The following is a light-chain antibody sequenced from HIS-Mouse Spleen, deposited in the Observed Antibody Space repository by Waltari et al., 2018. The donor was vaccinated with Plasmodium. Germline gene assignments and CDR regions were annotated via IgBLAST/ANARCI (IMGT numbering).Light chain of an antibody. J-gene: IGKJ3*01. CDR2: GAS. CDR1: QSVSSN. CDR3: QQYNNWSFT. Sequence: EIVMTQSPATLFVSPGERATLSCRASQSVSSNLAWYQQKPGQAPRLLIYGASTRATGIPARFSGSGSVTEFTLTISSLQSEDFAVYYCQQYNNWSFTFGPGTKVDIK. V-gene: IGKV3-15*01.